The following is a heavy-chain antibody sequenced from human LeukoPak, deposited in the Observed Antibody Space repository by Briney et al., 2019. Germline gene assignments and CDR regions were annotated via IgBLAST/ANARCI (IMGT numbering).Heavy chain of an antibody. J-gene: IGHJ3*02. CDR3: AKNGYYDSSGYYTLDAFDI. V-gene: IGHV4-59*01. D-gene: IGHD3-22*01. CDR1: GGSISSYY. Sequence: SETLSLTCTVSGGSISSYYWNWIRQPPGKGLEWIGYIFYSGSTNYNPSLKSRVTISVDTSKNQFSLKLSSVTAADTAVYYCAKNGYYDSSGYYTLDAFDIWGQGTMVTVSS. CDR2: IFYSGST.